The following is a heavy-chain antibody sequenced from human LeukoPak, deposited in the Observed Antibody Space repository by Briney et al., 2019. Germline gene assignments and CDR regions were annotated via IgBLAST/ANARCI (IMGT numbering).Heavy chain of an antibody. CDR1: GYTFTSYG. CDR2: ISAYNGNT. D-gene: IGHD3-22*01. Sequence: GASVKVSCKASGYTFTSYGISWVQQAPGQGLEWMGWISAYNGNTNYAQKLQGRVTMTTDTSTSTAYMELRSLRSDDTAVFYCARDTGRYYYDSSGYNDYWGQGTLVTVSS. J-gene: IGHJ4*02. CDR3: ARDTGRYYYDSSGYNDY. V-gene: IGHV1-18*01.